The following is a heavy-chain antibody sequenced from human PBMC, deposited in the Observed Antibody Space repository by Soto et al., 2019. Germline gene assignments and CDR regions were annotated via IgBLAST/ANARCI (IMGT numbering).Heavy chain of an antibody. D-gene: IGHD2-15*01. J-gene: IGHJ4*02. V-gene: IGHV3-21*01. Sequence: DVQLMESGGGLVKPGGSLRLSCEASGFTFSISAMNWVRQAPGKGLEWVSSINSRSTAVRYADSVKGRFTISRDNANNSLSLQLNSLRPEDTAVYYCARGGGSLSYWGQGTLVTVSS. CDR1: GFTFSISA. CDR2: INSRSTAV. CDR3: ARGGGSLSY.